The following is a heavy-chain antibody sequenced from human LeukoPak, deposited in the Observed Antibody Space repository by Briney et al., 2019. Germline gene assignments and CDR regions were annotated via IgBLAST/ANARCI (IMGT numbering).Heavy chain of an antibody. V-gene: IGHV3-23*01. D-gene: IGHD3-3*01. J-gene: IGHJ5*02. Sequence: GGSLRLSCAASGFTFDDYAMHWVRQAPGKGLEWVSGISGSGGSTYYADSVKGRFTISRDNSKNTLYLQMNSLRAEDTAVYYCAKDQMSEGSWFDPWGQGTLVTVSS. CDR2: ISGSGGST. CDR1: GFTFDDYA. CDR3: AKDQMSEGSWFDP.